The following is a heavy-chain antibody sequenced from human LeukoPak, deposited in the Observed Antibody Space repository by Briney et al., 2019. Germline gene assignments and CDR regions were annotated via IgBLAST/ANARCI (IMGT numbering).Heavy chain of an antibody. CDR3: VREGGYCSGGSCYSGFFFDY. J-gene: IGHJ4*02. V-gene: IGHV4-4*07. CDR1: GGSISSYY. D-gene: IGHD2-15*01. CDR2: IYTSGST. Sequence: SETLSLTCTVSGGSISSYYWSWIRQPAGKGLEWIRCIYTSGSTNYNPSLKSRVTMSVDTSKNQFSLKLSSVTAADTAVYYCVREGGYCSGGSCYSGFFFDYWGQGTLVTVSS.